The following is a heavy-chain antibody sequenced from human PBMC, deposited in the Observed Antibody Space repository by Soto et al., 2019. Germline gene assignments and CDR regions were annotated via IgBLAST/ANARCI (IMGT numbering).Heavy chain of an antibody. D-gene: IGHD6-13*01. V-gene: IGHV4-34*01. CDR3: AREGSSWYPYYYYGMDV. Sequence: SETLSLTCAVYGGSFSGYYWSWIRQPPGKGLEWIGEINHSGSTNYNPSLKSRVTISADTSKNQFSLKLSSVTAADTTVYYCAREGSSWYPYYYYGMDVWGQGTTVTVSS. J-gene: IGHJ6*02. CDR1: GGSFSGYY. CDR2: INHSGST.